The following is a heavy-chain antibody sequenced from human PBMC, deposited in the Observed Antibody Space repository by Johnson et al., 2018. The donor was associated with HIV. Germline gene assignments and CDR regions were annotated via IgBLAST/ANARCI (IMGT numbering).Heavy chain of an antibody. CDR3: ARARAGDAFDI. D-gene: IGHD6-13*01. J-gene: IGHJ3*02. V-gene: IGHV3-9*01. CDR1: GFTFDDYA. Sequence: VESGGGLVQPGRSLRLSCAASGFTFDDYAMHWVRQAPGKGLEWVSGISWNSGFIGYADSVKGRFTISRDNAKNSLYLQMNSLRAEDTAVYYCARARAGDAFDIWGQGTMVTVSS. CDR2: ISWNSGFI.